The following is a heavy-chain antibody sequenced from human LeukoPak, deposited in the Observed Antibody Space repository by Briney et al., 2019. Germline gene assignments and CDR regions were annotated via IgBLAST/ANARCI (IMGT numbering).Heavy chain of an antibody. V-gene: IGHV4-31*03. CDR2: IYYSGST. J-gene: IGHJ5*02. D-gene: IGHD6-13*01. CDR1: GGSISSGGYY. CDR3: ASSIAAAGTGGWFDP. Sequence: PSETLSLTCTVSGGSISSGGYYWRWLRQHPGTGLEWLGYIYYSGSTYYNPSLKSRVTISVDTSKNQFSLKLSSVTAADTAVYYCASSIAAAGTGGWFDPWGQGTLVTVSS.